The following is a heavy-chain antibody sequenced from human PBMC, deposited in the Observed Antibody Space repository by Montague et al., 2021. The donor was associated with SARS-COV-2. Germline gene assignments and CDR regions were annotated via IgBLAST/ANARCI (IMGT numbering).Heavy chain of an antibody. CDR1: GDSDARVGVG. CDR2: THYTFERNN. CDR3: ARWIVNSRYFDS. Sequence: CAISGDSDARVGVGRSWVKQTSAIQFEGLVRTHYTFERNNDYTISVKSRISISPDTSKNQFSLQLKSVTPEDTAVYYCARWIVNSRYFDSWGQGILVTVSS. J-gene: IGHJ4*01. D-gene: IGHD2-21*01. V-gene: IGHV6-1*01.